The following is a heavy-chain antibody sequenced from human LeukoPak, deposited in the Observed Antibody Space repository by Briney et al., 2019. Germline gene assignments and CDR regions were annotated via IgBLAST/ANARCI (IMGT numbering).Heavy chain of an antibody. J-gene: IGHJ4*02. D-gene: IGHD3-10*01. CDR3: AKDYGWFGELLS. CDR1: GFTFSSYG. Sequence: PGRSLRLSCAASGFTFSSYGMHWVRQAPGKGLEGVAVISYDGSNKYYADSVKGRFTIYRDNSKNTLYLQMNSLRAEDTAVYYCAKDYGWFGELLSWGQGTLVTVSS. CDR2: ISYDGSNK. V-gene: IGHV3-30*18.